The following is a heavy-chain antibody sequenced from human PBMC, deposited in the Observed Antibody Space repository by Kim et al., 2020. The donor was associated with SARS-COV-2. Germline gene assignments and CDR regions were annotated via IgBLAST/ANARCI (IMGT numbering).Heavy chain of an antibody. CDR1: GFTFVNAG. J-gene: IGHJ4*02. CDR3: TTGLSYYDPLD. Sequence: GGSLRLSCAASGFTFVNAGVIGVCLAQGNVLEWVCRRNSKTDGVRTDYAAPVQGRFTSASDASKNTLYLQMNSLKTEDTAVYYCTTGLSYYDPLDWGQGTLVHV. CDR2: RNSKTDGVRT. V-gene: IGHV3-15*01. D-gene: IGHD3-22*01.